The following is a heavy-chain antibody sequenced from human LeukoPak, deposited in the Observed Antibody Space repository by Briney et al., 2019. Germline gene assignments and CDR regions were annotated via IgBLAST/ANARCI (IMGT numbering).Heavy chain of an antibody. V-gene: IGHV1-69*01. D-gene: IGHD3-10*01. CDR2: IIPIFGTA. J-gene: IGHJ3*02. Sequence: SVKVSCKASGGTFISYAISWVRQAPGQGLEWMGGIIPIFGTANYAQKFQGRVTITADESTSTAYMELSSLRSEDTAVYYCTKGYSSIDAFDIWGQGTMVTVSS. CDR3: TKGYSSIDAFDI. CDR1: GGTFISYA.